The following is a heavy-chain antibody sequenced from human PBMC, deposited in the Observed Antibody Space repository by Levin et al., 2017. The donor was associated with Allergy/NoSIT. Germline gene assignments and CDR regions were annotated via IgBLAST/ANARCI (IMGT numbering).Heavy chain of an antibody. Sequence: TPSETLSLTCTVSGGSISSYYWSWIRQPPGKGLEWIGYIYYSGSTNYNPSLKSRVTISVDTSKNQFSLKLSSVTAADTAVYYCARDALLWFGELVGLDPWGQGTLVTVSS. CDR1: GGSISSYY. V-gene: IGHV4-59*01. CDR3: ARDALLWFGELVGLDP. J-gene: IGHJ5*02. CDR2: IYYSGST. D-gene: IGHD3-10*01.